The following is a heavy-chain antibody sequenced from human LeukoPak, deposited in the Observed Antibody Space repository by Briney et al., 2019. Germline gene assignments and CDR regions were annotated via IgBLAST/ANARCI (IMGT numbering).Heavy chain of an antibody. CDR3: ARDNWGDGGYYRTLDY. D-gene: IGHD3-22*01. Sequence: AGGSLRLSCAGSGFIFNNYAMHWVRQPPGKGLEWVSGISWNSGSIDYADSVKGRFTISRDNSKNTVDLQMNSLRAEDTAVYYCARDNWGDGGYYRTLDYWGQGTLVTVSS. V-gene: IGHV3-9*01. CDR2: ISWNSGSI. J-gene: IGHJ4*02. CDR1: GFIFNNYA.